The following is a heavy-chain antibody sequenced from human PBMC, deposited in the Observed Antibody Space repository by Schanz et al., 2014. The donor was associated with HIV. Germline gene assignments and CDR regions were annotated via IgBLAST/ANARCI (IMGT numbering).Heavy chain of an antibody. CDR1: GFTFSTYG. D-gene: IGHD1-20*01. J-gene: IGHJ6*02. Sequence: QVQLVESGGRVVQPGRSLRLSCAASGFTFSTYGMHWVRQAPGKGLEWVAVIWYDGSNKYYADSVKGRFTISRDNSKKTLYLQMNSLRAEDTAVYYCARGEAITYYYHYYGMDVWGQGTTVTVSS. V-gene: IGHV3-33*01. CDR2: IWYDGSNK. CDR3: ARGEAITYYYHYYGMDV.